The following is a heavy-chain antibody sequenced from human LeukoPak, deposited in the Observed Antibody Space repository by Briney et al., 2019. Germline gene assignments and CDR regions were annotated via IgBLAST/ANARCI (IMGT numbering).Heavy chain of an antibody. Sequence: ASVKVSCKASGYTFTSYDINWVRQATGQGLEWMGWMNPNSGNTGYAQKFQGRVTMTRNTSISTAYMELRSLRSDDTAVYYCARSPSQYSGSYYYFDYWGQGTLVTVSS. J-gene: IGHJ4*02. V-gene: IGHV1-8*01. D-gene: IGHD1-26*01. CDR1: GYTFTSYD. CDR3: ARSPSQYSGSYYYFDY. CDR2: MNPNSGNT.